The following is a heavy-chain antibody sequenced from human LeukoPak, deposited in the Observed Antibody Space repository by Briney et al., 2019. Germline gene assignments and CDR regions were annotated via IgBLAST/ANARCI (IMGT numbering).Heavy chain of an antibody. CDR2: IKSKNDGETT. CDR1: GFTFIKSW. Sequence: GGSLRLSCAASGFTFIKSWMSWVRQAPGKGLEWVGRIKSKNDGETTDYGAPVKGRFTISRDDSKNTVYLQMNSLKTEDTAMYYCAREGVGVTGRNLGFEYWGQGTLVTVSS. V-gene: IGHV3-15*07. J-gene: IGHJ4*02. D-gene: IGHD1-26*01. CDR3: AREGVGVTGRNLGFEY.